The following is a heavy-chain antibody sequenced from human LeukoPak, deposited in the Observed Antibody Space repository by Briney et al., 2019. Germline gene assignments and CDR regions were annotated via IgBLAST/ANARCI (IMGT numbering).Heavy chain of an antibody. D-gene: IGHD2-15*01. V-gene: IGHV1-18*01. CDR2: ISAYNGNT. Sequence: GASVKVSCKASGGTFSSYAISWVRQAPGQGLEWMGWISAYNGNTNYAQKLQGRVTMTTDTSTSTAYMKLRSLRSDDTAVYYCARDCSGGSCYYNYFDYWGQGTLVTVSS. CDR3: ARDCSGGSCYYNYFDY. CDR1: GGTFSSYA. J-gene: IGHJ4*02.